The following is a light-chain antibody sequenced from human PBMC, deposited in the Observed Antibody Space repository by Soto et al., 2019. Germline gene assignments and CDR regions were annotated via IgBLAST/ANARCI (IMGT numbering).Light chain of an antibody. J-gene: IGKJ1*01. CDR1: QSVSSSY. CDR3: QQYGSSTWT. Sequence: IVLTQSPGTLSLSAGERATLSCRASQSVSSSYLAWYQQKPGQAPRLLIYGASSRATGIPDRFSGSGSGTDFTLTISRLEPEDFAVYYCQQYGSSTWTFGQGTKV. V-gene: IGKV3-20*01. CDR2: GAS.